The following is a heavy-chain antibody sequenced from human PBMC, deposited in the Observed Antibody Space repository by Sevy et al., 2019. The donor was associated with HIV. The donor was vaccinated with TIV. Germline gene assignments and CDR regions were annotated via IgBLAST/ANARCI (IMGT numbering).Heavy chain of an antibody. V-gene: IGHV3-30-3*01. D-gene: IGHD2-2*01. Sequence: GGSLRLSCAASGFTFSSYAMHWVRQAPGKGLEWVAVISYDGSNKYYADSVKGRFTISRDNSKNTLYLKMNSLRAEDTAVYYCARDSCSSTSCYFGSYFDYWGQGTLVTVSS. CDR1: GFTFSSYA. J-gene: IGHJ4*02. CDR3: ARDSCSSTSCYFGSYFDY. CDR2: ISYDGSNK.